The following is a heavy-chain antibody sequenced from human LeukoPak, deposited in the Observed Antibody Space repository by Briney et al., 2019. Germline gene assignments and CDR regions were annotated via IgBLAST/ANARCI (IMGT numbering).Heavy chain of an antibody. D-gene: IGHD3-16*01. CDR3: ARSLGD. CDR1: GFNFRKYW. Sequence: GGPLRLSCAASGFNFRKYWRQWVGQVPGKGLVWVSEINPDGDYSGHSNSVRGRFTISRDNAKNTLYLQMTSLSAEDTAVYYCARSLGDWGQGTLVSVSS. V-gene: IGHV3-74*01. CDR2: INPDGDYS. J-gene: IGHJ4*01.